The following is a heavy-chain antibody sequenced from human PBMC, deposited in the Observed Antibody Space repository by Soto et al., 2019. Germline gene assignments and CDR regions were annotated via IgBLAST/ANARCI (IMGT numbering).Heavy chain of an antibody. J-gene: IGHJ4*02. CDR3: AKRSSSATFDY. Sequence: EVQLLESGGGLVQPGGSLRLSCAASGFTFSSYAMSWVRQAPGKGLEWVSVISGSDDSTYYADSVKGRFTISRDNSKKTLYLQMNSLRAEDTAVYYCAKRSSSATFDYWGQGTLVTVSS. D-gene: IGHD6-6*01. CDR2: ISGSDDST. CDR1: GFTFSSYA. V-gene: IGHV3-23*01.